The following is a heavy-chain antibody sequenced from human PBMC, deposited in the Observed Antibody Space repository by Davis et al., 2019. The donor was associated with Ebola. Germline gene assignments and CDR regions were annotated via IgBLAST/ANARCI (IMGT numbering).Heavy chain of an antibody. V-gene: IGHV3-30*04. D-gene: IGHD3-16*01. CDR3: VNLGAGTFPFDY. CDR2: ISYDGSNK. CDR1: GFTFSSYA. Sequence: PGGSLRLSCAASGFTFSSYAMHWVRQAPGKGLEWVAVISYDGSNKYYADSVKGRFTISRDNSKNTLYLQMNSLRPEDTAVYYCVNLGAGTFPFDYWGQGTLVTVSS. J-gene: IGHJ4*02.